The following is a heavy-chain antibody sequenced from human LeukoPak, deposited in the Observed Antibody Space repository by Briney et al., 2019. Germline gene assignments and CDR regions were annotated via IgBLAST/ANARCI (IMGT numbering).Heavy chain of an antibody. D-gene: IGHD6-13*01. V-gene: IGHV3-30*04. J-gene: IGHJ4*02. CDR3: AVFKAAAGLDY. CDR1: GFTFSSYA. CDR2: ISYDGSNK. Sequence: GRSLRLSCAASGFTFSSYAMHWVRQAPGKGLEWVAVISYDGSNKYYADSVKGRFTISRGNSKNTLYLQMNSLRAEDTAVYYCAVFKAAAGLDYWGQGTLVTVSS.